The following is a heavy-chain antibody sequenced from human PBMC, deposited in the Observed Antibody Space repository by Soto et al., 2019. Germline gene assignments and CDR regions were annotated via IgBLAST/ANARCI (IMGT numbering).Heavy chain of an antibody. V-gene: IGHV1-2*02. Sequence: ASVKVSCKASGYTFTGYYMHWVRQAPGQGLEWMGWINPNSGGTNYAQKLQGRVTMTTDISTSTAYMELRSLRSDDTAVYYCARGRSNYYDSSGYYSDAFDIWGQGTMVTVSS. CDR1: GYTFTGYY. D-gene: IGHD3-22*01. CDR2: INPNSGGT. CDR3: ARGRSNYYDSSGYYSDAFDI. J-gene: IGHJ3*02.